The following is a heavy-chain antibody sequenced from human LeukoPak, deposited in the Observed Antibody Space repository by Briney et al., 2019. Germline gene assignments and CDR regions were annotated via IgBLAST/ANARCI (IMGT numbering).Heavy chain of an antibody. V-gene: IGHV3-21*01. CDR1: GFTFSSNS. J-gene: IGHJ4*02. D-gene: IGHD4-17*01. CDR3: ARADDYGENGLAY. Sequence: GGSLRLSCAASGFTFSSNSMNWVRQAPGKGLELDSSISSSSSYIYYEDPVKGRFTTTTDNAKNYQYLQMNSLMAEAKAVDYFARADDYGENGLAYWGPRTLVTVSS. CDR2: ISSSSSYI.